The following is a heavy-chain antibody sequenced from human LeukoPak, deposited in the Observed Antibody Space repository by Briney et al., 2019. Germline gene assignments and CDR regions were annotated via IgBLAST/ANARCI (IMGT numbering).Heavy chain of an antibody. CDR1: GGSISSYY. CDR2: IYYSGST. V-gene: IGHV4-59*08. D-gene: IGHD6-13*01. Sequence: SETQSLTCTVSGGSISSYYWSWIRQPPGKGLEWIGYIYYSGSTNYNPSLKSRVTISVDTSKNQFSLKLSSVTAADTAVYYCARLYSSSWYDGDYWGQGTLVTVSS. CDR3: ARLYSSSWYDGDY. J-gene: IGHJ4*02.